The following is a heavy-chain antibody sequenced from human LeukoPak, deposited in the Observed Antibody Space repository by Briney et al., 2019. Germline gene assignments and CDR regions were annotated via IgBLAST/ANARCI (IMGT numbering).Heavy chain of an antibody. CDR3: VSGYSLFDY. J-gene: IGHJ4*02. V-gene: IGHV4-59*01. Sequence: SETLSLTCTVSGGSISSYYWSWIRQPPGKGLEWIGYIYYSGSTNYNPSLKSRVTISVDTSKNQFSLKLSSVTAADTAVYYCVSGYSLFDYWGQGTLVTVSS. D-gene: IGHD3-22*01. CDR2: IYYSGST. CDR1: GGSISSYY.